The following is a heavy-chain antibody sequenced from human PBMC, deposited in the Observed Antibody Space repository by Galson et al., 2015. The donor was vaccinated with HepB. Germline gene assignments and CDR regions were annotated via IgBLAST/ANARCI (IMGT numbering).Heavy chain of an antibody. D-gene: IGHD3-16*01. Sequence: SLRLSCAASGFTVSSNYMSWVRQAPGKGLEWVSVIYSGGSTYYADSVKGRFTISRDNSKNTLYLQMNSLRAEDTAVYYCARGYVWGSWGAFDIRGQGTMVTVSS. CDR2: IYSGGST. CDR3: ARGYVWGSWGAFDI. V-gene: IGHV3-53*01. CDR1: GFTVSSNY. J-gene: IGHJ3*02.